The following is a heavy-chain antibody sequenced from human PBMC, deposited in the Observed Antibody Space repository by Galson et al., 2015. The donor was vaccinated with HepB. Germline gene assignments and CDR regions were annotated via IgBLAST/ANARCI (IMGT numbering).Heavy chain of an antibody. V-gene: IGHV1-46*01. CDR2: INPSGGST. D-gene: IGHD1-26*01. CDR3: ASTGAQIGTYLFY. J-gene: IGHJ4*02. CDR1: GYTLIRYY. Sequence: SVKVSCKASGYTLIRYYMHWVRQAPGQGLEWMGIINPSGGSTTYAQKFQGRVTMTRDTSTSTVYMELSSLRSEDTAVYYCASTGAQIGTYLFYWGQGTLVTVSS.